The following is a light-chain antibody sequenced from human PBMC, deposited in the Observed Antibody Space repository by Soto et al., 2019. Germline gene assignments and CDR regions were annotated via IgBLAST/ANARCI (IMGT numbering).Light chain of an antibody. CDR1: QRVTTN. V-gene: IGKV3-20*01. Sequence: EVVRTQSPATLSVSPGERVTFSCRASQRVTTNLAWYQHKPGQAPRLLIYGASSRATGIPDRFSGSGSGTDFTLTISRLEPEDFAVYYCQQYGSSPQVTFGQGTRLEIK. CDR2: GAS. J-gene: IGKJ5*01. CDR3: QQYGSSPQVT.